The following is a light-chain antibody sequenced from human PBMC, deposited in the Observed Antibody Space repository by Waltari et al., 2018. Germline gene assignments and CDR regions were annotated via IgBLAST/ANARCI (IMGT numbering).Light chain of an antibody. CDR1: QSLLHSNGYNY. CDR2: LGS. Sequence: DIVVTQSPLSLPVTPGEPASISCRSSQSLLHSNGYNYLDWYLQKPGQSPQLLIYLGSNRAAGVPDRCSGTGLGTDFTLKINRVQAEEVGVYYCMQSLQALWTFGQGTKVEIK. V-gene: IGKV2-28*01. CDR3: MQSLQALWT. J-gene: IGKJ1*01.